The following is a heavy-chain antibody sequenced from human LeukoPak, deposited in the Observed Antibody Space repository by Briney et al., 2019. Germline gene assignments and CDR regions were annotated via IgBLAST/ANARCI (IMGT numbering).Heavy chain of an antibody. Sequence: SETLSLTCAVYGGSFSGYYWSWIRQPPGKGLEWIGEINHSGSTNYNPSLKSRVTTSVDTSKNQFSLKLSSVTAADTAVYYCARASRYYYGSGSYYNPPDYWGQGTLVTVSS. CDR1: GGSFSGYY. CDR2: INHSGST. D-gene: IGHD3-10*01. J-gene: IGHJ4*02. V-gene: IGHV4-34*01. CDR3: ARASRYYYGSGSYYNPPDY.